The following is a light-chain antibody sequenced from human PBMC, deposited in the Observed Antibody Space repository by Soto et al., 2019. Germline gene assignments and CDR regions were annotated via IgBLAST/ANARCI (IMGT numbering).Light chain of an antibody. V-gene: IGKV3-15*01. CDR3: QQYNNWPPWT. Sequence: EVVLTQSPATLSLSPGETATLSCRASQSVGSYLAWYQQKPGQAPRLLIYGASTRATGIPARFSGSGSGTEFTLTISSLQSEDFAVYYCQQYNNWPPWTFGQGTKVEIK. J-gene: IGKJ1*01. CDR2: GAS. CDR1: QSVGSY.